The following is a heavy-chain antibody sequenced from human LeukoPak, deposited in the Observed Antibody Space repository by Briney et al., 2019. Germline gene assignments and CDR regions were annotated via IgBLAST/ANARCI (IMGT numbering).Heavy chain of an antibody. CDR1: GGSFSCYY. CDR3: ARDPTTVTTSKYYYYYMDV. D-gene: IGHD4-17*01. J-gene: IGHJ6*03. V-gene: IGHV4-34*01. CDR2: INHSGTT. Sequence: SEALSLTCTVYGGSFSCYYWSWIRQPPGKGLEWIGEINHSGTTNYNPSLKSRVTISVDTSKNQFSLKLSSVTAADTAVYYCARDPTTVTTSKYYYYYMDVWGKGTTVTVSS.